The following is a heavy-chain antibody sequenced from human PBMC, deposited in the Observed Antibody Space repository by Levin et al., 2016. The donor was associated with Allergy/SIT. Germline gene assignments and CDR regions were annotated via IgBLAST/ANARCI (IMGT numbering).Heavy chain of an antibody. D-gene: IGHD3-3*01. Sequence: GESLKISCAASGFTFSSYWMHWVRQAPGKGLVWVSRINSDGSSTSYADSVKGRFTISRDNAKNTLYLQMNSLRAEDTAVYYCARDRGYDFWSGARTYGMDVWGQGTTVTVSS. CDR3: ARDRGYDFWSGARTYGMDV. CDR1: GFTFSSYW. J-gene: IGHJ6*02. V-gene: IGHV3-74*01. CDR2: INSDGSST.